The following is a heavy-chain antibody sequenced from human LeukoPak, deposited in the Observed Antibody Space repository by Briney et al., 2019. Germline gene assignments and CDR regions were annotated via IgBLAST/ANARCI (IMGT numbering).Heavy chain of an antibody. CDR1: GFTFTNTW. CDR2: IKSKSGGGTT. J-gene: IGHJ3*01. V-gene: IGHV3-15*07. Sequence: PGGSLRPSCAASGFTFTNTWMNWVRQAPGKGLEWVGRIKSKSGGGTTDYAAPVKGRFTISRDDSKNTLYLQMNSLKTEDTAVYYCARDWYHAFDFWGQGTMVTVSS. D-gene: IGHD3-9*01. CDR3: ARDWYHAFDF.